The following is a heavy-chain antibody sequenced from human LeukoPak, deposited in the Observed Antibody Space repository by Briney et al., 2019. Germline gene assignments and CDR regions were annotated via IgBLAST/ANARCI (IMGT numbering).Heavy chain of an antibody. D-gene: IGHD2-15*01. V-gene: IGHV3-73*01. Sequence: GGSLRLSCAASGFTFSGSAMHWVRRASGKGLEWVGRIRSKANSYATAYAASVKGRFTISRDDSKNTAYLQMNSLKTEDTAVYYCTTRDKTEPLDAFDIWGQGTMVTVSS. CDR1: GFTFSGSA. J-gene: IGHJ3*02. CDR3: TTRDKTEPLDAFDI. CDR2: IRSKANSYAT.